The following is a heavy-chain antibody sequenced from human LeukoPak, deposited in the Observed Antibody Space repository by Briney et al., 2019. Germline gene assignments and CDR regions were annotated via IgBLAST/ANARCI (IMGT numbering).Heavy chain of an antibody. CDR1: GFTFSSYG. J-gene: IGHJ4*02. CDR3: AIRAGSGYYYAAFDY. D-gene: IGHD3-22*01. V-gene: IGHV3-30*02. CDR2: IRYDGSNK. Sequence: GGSLRLSCAASGFTFSSYGMHWVRQPPGKGLEWVAFIRYDGSNKYYAASVKGRFTISRDNSKHTLYLQMNSLRAEDTAVYYCAIRAGSGYYYAAFDYWGQGTLVTVSS.